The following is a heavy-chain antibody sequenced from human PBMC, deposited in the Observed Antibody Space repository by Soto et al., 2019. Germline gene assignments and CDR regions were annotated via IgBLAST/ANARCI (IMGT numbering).Heavy chain of an antibody. V-gene: IGHV1-69*13. Sequence: SVKVSCKASGGIFSTFALNWVRQAPGQGLEWMGGIIPISGTPSYAQKFQGRVTATADESTSTVYLELSSLTSEDTAVYYCARKSCAGSGSARPLGPLNIWGHWTTVAVSS. CDR1: GGIFSTFA. J-gene: IGHJ3*02. D-gene: IGHD3-3*01. CDR3: ARKSCAGSGSARPLGPLNI. CDR2: IIPISGTP.